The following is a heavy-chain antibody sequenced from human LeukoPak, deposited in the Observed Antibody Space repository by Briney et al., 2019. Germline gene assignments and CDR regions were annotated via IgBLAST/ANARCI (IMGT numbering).Heavy chain of an antibody. CDR3: ARSRDNVLDY. CDR1: GFIFSRYW. V-gene: IGHV3-74*01. CDR2: ISSDGSDA. Sequence: GRSLRLACAAPGFIFSRYWMYWVRHVPGKGPVWVSRISSDGSDASYADSVEGRFAISRDSARNTLYLQMNSLRAEDTAVYYCARSRDNVLDYWGQGTLVTVSS. D-gene: IGHD1-1*01. J-gene: IGHJ4*02.